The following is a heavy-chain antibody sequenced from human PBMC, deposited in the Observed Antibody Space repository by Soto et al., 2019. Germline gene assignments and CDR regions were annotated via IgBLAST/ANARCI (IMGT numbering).Heavy chain of an antibody. CDR1: GGSFSGYY. CDR3: ARHARGGYSYGYFDY. CDR2: INHSGST. V-gene: IGHV4-34*01. Sequence: PSETLSLTCAVYGGSFSGYYWSWIRQPPGKGLEWIGEINHSGSTNYNPSLKSRVTISVDTSKNQFSLKLSSVTAADTAVYYCARHARGGYSYGYFDYWGQGTIVTVYS. D-gene: IGHD5-18*01. J-gene: IGHJ4*02.